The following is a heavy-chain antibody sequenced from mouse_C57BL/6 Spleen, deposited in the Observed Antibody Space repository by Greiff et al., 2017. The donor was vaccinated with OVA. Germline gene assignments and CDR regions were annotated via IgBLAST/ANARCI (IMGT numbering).Heavy chain of an antibody. CDR3: ARGDYGYGWYFDV. CDR1: GYTFTSYW. V-gene: IGHV1-53*01. CDR2: INPSNGGT. D-gene: IGHD2-2*01. J-gene: IGHJ1*03. Sequence: VQLQQPGTELVKPGASVKLSCKASGYTFTSYWMHWVKQRPGQGLEWIGNINPSNGGTNYNEKFKSKATLTVDKSSSTAYMQLSSLTSEDSAVYYCARGDYGYGWYFDVWGTGTTVTVSS.